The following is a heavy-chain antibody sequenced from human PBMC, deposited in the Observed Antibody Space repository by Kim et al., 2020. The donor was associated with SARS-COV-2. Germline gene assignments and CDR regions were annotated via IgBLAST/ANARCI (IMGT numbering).Heavy chain of an antibody. J-gene: IGHJ6*02. CDR2: INHSGST. CDR3: ARNGVWGPYYDFWGVDYYGMDV. D-gene: IGHD3-3*01. CDR1: GGSFSGYY. Sequence: SETLSLTCAVYGGSFSGYYWSWIRQPPGKGLEWIGEINHSGSTNYNPSLKSRVTISVDTSKNQFSLKLSSVTAADTAVYYCARNGVWGPYYDFWGVDYYGMDVWGQGTTVTVSS. V-gene: IGHV4-34*01.